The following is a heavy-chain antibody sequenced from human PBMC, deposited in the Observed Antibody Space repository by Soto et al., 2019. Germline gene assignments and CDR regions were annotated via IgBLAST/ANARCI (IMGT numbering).Heavy chain of an antibody. CDR3: AKTAVPRYCSSTSCLEYFQH. J-gene: IGHJ1*01. CDR1: GFTFSSYA. Sequence: GGSLRLSCAASGFTFSSYAMSWVRQAPGKGLEWVSAISGSGGSTYYADSVKGRFTISRDNSKNTLYLQMNSLRAEDTAVYYGAKTAVPRYCSSTSCLEYFQHWGQGTLVTVSS. CDR2: ISGSGGST. V-gene: IGHV3-23*01. D-gene: IGHD2-2*01.